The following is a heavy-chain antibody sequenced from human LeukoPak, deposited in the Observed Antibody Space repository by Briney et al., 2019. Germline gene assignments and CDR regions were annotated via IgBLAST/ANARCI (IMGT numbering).Heavy chain of an antibody. Sequence: SETLSLTCTVSGASISGYYWSWIRQPPGKGLECIRYIHFSGSTYYNPSLKSRVTISVDTSKNQFSLKVSSVTATDTALYYCARVLKAGNSGYYSDYWGPGTLVTVSS. V-gene: IGHV4-59*01. J-gene: IGHJ4*02. CDR1: GASISGYY. CDR3: ARVLKAGNSGYYSDY. CDR2: IHFSGST. D-gene: IGHD3-10*01.